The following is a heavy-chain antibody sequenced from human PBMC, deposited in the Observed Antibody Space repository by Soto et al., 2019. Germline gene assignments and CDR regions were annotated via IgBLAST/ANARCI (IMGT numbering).Heavy chain of an antibody. CDR1: GGSISSGGYS. Sequence: SETLSLTCAVSGGSISSGGYSWSWIRQPPGKGLEWIGYIYHSGSTYYNPSLKSRVTISVDRSKNQFSLKLSSVTAADTAVYYCARALSHYDFWSGYYFNWFDPWGQGTLVTVSS. V-gene: IGHV4-30-2*01. CDR2: IYHSGST. CDR3: ARALSHYDFWSGYYFNWFDP. D-gene: IGHD3-3*01. J-gene: IGHJ5*02.